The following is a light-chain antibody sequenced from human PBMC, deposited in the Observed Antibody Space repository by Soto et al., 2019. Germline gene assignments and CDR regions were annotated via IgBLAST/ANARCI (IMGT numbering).Light chain of an antibody. V-gene: IGLV2-18*02. CDR1: SSDVGSFNR. CDR2: EVI. CDR3: ISYTTSGTLV. Sequence: QSALTQPPSVSGSPGQSVTISCAGTSSDVGSFNRVSWYQQPPGTAPRLMIYEVIYRPSGVPDRFAGSKSGNTASLTISGLQAEDEADYYCISYTTSGTLVFGGGTKLTVL. J-gene: IGLJ3*02.